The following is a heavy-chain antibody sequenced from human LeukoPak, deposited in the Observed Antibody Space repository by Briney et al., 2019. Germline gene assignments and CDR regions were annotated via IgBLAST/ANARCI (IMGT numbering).Heavy chain of an antibody. CDR1: GYIFTNYG. CDR2: INVYNGHT. V-gene: IGHV1-18*01. Sequence: ASVKVPCKTSGYIFTNYGVSWVRQAPGQALEWMGWINVYNGHTIYAQEFQGRVTLTTDTSTSTAHMDLRSLRSDDTAVYYCVRDSDHAPDYWGQGTLVTVSS. CDR3: VRDSDHAPDY. J-gene: IGHJ4*02. D-gene: IGHD3-10*01.